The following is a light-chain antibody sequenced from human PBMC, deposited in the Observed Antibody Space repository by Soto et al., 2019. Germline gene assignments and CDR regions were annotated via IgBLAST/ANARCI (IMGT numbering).Light chain of an antibody. V-gene: IGLV1-51*01. CDR2: DNN. J-gene: IGLJ1*01. CDR3: GTWDSSLSAYV. CDR1: SSNIGNNY. Sequence: QSVLTQPPSVSAAPGQKVTISCSESSSNIGNNYVSWYQQLPGTAPKLLIYDNNKRPSGIPDRFSGSKSGTSATLGITGLQTGDEAHYYCGTWDSSLSAYVFGTGTKVTVL.